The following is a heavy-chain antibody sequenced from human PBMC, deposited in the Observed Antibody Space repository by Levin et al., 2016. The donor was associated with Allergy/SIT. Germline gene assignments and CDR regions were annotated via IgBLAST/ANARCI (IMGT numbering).Heavy chain of an antibody. CDR1: GGSISSDGYY. CDR3: ARSSFYYDSSAYGTDF. Sequence: LRLSCTVSGGSISSDGYYWSWIRQHPGKGLEWIGYIYPSGSTYYNPSLKSRVTISIDTSKNQFSLKLSSVTAADTAVYYCARSSFYYDSSAYGTDFWGQGTLVTVSS. D-gene: IGHD3-22*01. J-gene: IGHJ4*02. V-gene: IGHV4-31*03. CDR2: IYPSGST.